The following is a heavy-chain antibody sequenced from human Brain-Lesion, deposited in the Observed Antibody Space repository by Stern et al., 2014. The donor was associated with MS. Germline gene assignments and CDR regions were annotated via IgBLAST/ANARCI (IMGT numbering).Heavy chain of an antibody. CDR2: LNPNTGGT. CDR1: GYIFTGYY. D-gene: IGHD3-3*01. V-gene: IGHV1-2*02. J-gene: IGHJ6*02. Sequence: QVQLLQPGAEVKKPGASVKVSCKTSGYIFTGYYIHWVRQAPGQGLEWMAWLNPNTGGTKYAQKFQGRVTMSRDTSISTAYVELSSLTSDDTAVYYCARDQRGITIFGVVTDYYYLGMDVWGQGTTVTVSS. CDR3: ARDQRGITIFGVVTDYYYLGMDV.